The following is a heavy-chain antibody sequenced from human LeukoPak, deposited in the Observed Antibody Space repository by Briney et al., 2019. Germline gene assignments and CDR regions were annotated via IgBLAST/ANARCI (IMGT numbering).Heavy chain of an antibody. V-gene: IGHV3-7*01. CDR2: IKQDGTEK. J-gene: IGHJ5*02. CDR1: GFTFSTYW. Sequence: PGGSLRLSCAASGFTFSTYWMSWLRQAPGKGLEWVANIKQDGTEKYYLDSVKGRFTISRDNAKNSLYLQMNSLRAEDTAVYYCARAEDYGDYGFDPWGQGTLVTVSS. CDR3: ARAEDYGDYGFDP. D-gene: IGHD4-17*01.